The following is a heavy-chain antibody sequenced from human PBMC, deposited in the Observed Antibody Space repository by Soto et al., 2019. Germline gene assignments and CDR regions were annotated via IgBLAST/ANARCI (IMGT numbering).Heavy chain of an antibody. J-gene: IGHJ5*02. D-gene: IGHD3-22*01. CDR1: GFTFSSYS. Sequence: EVQLLESGGGLVKPGGSLRLSCAASGFTFSSYSMNWVRQAPGKGLEWVSSISSSSSYIYYADSVKGRFTISRDNAKNSLYLQMNSLRAEDTAVYYCARGLYYYDSSAYYSPWGQGTLVTVSS. CDR2: ISSSSSYI. CDR3: ARGLYYYDSSAYYSP. V-gene: IGHV3-21*01.